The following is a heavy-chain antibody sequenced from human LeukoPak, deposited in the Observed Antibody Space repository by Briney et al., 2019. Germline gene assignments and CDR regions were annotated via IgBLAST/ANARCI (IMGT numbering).Heavy chain of an antibody. CDR1: GYTFTSYG. J-gene: IGHJ4*02. CDR2: ISAYNGNT. V-gene: IGHV1-18*01. D-gene: IGHD3-3*01. Sequence: GASVKVSCKASGYTFTSYGISWVRQAPGQGLEWMGWISAYNGNTNYAQKLQGRVTMTTDTSISTAYMELSSLRSEDTAVYYCARGYYDFWSGYYTEFDYWGQGTLVTVSS. CDR3: ARGYYDFWSGYYTEFDY.